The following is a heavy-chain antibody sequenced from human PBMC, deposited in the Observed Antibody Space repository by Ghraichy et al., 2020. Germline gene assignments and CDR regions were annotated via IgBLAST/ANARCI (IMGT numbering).Heavy chain of an antibody. D-gene: IGHD6-25*01. CDR3: ARSSSGYFEY. CDR2: IKQDGSEK. Sequence: LSLTCAASGFRFSTFWMTWVRQAPGKGLEWVANIKQDGSEKYYLDSVRGRFTVSRDNANNSLYLQMNSLRAEDTAVYYCARSSSGYFEYWGQGTLVTVSS. J-gene: IGHJ4*02. CDR1: GFRFSTFW. V-gene: IGHV3-7*03.